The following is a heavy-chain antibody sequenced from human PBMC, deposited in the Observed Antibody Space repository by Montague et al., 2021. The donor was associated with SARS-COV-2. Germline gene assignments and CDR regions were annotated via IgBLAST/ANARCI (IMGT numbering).Heavy chain of an antibody. CDR3: AKDIGTETIYEAFFDE. J-gene: IGHJ4*02. V-gene: IGHV3-9*01. CDR2: ISWNSDSS. Sequence: SRRISCAASGFDFGEYAMHWVRQTPGKGLEWVSGISWNSDSSDYVDSVKGRFSISRDNAKKSLYLQMNSLRPEDTALYYCAKDIGTETIYEAFFDEWGQGTLVTVSS. D-gene: IGHD3-16*01. CDR1: GFDFGEYA.